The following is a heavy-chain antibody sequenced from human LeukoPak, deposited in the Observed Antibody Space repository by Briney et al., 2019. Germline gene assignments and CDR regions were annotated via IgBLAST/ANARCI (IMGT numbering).Heavy chain of an antibody. CDR3: AKASSVLRNYFDY. CDR1: GFTLSSYA. J-gene: IGHJ4*02. Sequence: GGSLRLSCAASGFTLSSYAMSWVRQAPGKGLEWVSAISDTGNTYHADSVKGRFTISRDNSKNTLYLQMNSLRAEDTAVYYCAKASSVLRNYFDYWGQGTLVTVSS. D-gene: IGHD6-6*01. V-gene: IGHV3-23*01. CDR2: ISDTGNT.